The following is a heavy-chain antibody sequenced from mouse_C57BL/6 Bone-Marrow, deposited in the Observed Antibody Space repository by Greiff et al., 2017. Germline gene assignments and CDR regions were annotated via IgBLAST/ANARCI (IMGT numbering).Heavy chain of an antibody. CDR3: ARSGSREYFDC. CDR2: INPGSGCT. Sequence: QVQLQQSGAELVRPGTSVKVSCKASGYAFTSYLIDWVKQRPGQGLEWIGVINPGSGCTNYNEKLKGKATLTADKSSSTAYMQLSSLTSEDSAVYFCARSGSREYFDCAGTGTTVTVSA. CDR1: GYAFTSYL. V-gene: IGHV1-54*01. J-gene: IGHJ1*03. D-gene: IGHD1-3*01.